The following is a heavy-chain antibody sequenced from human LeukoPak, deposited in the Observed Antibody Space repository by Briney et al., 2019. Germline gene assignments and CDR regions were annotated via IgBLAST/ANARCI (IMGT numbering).Heavy chain of an antibody. CDR3: ARGGGRYYGSGSYFDY. D-gene: IGHD3-10*01. J-gene: IGHJ4*02. Sequence: PSETLSLTCAVYGGSFSGYYWSWIRQPPGKGLEWIGEINHSGSTNYNPSLKSRVTISVDTSKSQFSLKLSSVTAAETAVYYCARGGGRYYGSGSYFDYWGQGTLVTVSS. V-gene: IGHV4-34*01. CDR1: GGSFSGYY. CDR2: INHSGST.